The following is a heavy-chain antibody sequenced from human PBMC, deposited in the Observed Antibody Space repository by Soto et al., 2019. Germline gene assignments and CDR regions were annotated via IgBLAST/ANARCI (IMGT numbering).Heavy chain of an antibody. J-gene: IGHJ4*02. CDR2: IYHSGST. Sequence: SETLSLTCAVSGGSISRSNWWSWVRQPPGKGLEWIGEIYHSGSTNYNPSLKSRVTISVDKSKNQFSLKLSSVTAADTAVYYCAREGSDNGLLWFGELSRYFDYWGQGTLVTVSS. CDR3: AREGSDNGLLWFGELSRYFDY. CDR1: GGSISRSNW. V-gene: IGHV4-4*02. D-gene: IGHD3-10*01.